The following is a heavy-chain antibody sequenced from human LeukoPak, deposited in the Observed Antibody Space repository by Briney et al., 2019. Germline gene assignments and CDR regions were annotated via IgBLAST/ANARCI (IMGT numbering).Heavy chain of an antibody. Sequence: GGSLILSCAASGFTFDDYAMHWVRPAPGKGLEWVSGISWNSGSICYADSVKGRFTISRDNAKNSLYLQMNSLRAEDTALYYCAKSLPEDYYYGMDVWGQGTTVTVSS. J-gene: IGHJ6*02. CDR2: ISWNSGSI. V-gene: IGHV3-9*01. CDR1: GFTFDDYA. CDR3: AKSLPEDYYYGMDV.